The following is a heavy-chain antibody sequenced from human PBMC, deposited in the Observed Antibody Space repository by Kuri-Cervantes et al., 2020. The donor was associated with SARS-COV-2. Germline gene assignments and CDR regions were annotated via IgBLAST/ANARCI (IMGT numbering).Heavy chain of an antibody. V-gene: IGHV1-69*06. CDR2: IIPIFGTA. CDR3: ARGGEMATITPTFDY. Sequence: SVKVSCKASGGTFSSYAISWVRQAPGQGLEWMGGIIPIFGTANYAQKFQGRVTITADKSTSTAHMELSSLRSEDTAVYYCARGGEMATITPTFDYWGQGTLVTVSS. CDR1: GGTFSSYA. J-gene: IGHJ4*02. D-gene: IGHD5-24*01.